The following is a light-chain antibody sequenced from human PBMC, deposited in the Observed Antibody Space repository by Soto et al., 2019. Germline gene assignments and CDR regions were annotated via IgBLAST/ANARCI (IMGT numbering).Light chain of an antibody. J-gene: IGKJ1*01. Sequence: EFVFTQSPGTLSLSPGERARLSCRASHTVRNNYLAWYQQKPGQAPRLLIYDASSRATGIPARFSGSGSGTDFTLTISSLEPEDFAVYYCQQYGSSGTFGQGTKVDIK. CDR1: HTVRNNY. CDR3: QQYGSSGT. CDR2: DAS. V-gene: IGKV3-20*01.